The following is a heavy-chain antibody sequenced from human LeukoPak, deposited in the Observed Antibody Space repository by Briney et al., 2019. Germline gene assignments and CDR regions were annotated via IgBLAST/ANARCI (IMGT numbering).Heavy chain of an antibody. V-gene: IGHV4-59*01. CDR2: INYSGST. Sequence: PSETLSLTCTVSGGSISSDYWSWIRQPPGKGLEWIGYINYSGSTNYNPSLKSRVTISVDTSKNQFSLKLSSVTAADTAVYYCARGPTATSLYYFDYWGQGTLVTVSS. CDR1: GGSISSDY. J-gene: IGHJ4*02. D-gene: IGHD4-17*01. CDR3: ARGPTATSLYYFDY.